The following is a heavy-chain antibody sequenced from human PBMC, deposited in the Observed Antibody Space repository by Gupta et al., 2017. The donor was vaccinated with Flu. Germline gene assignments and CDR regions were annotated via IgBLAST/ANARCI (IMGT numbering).Heavy chain of an antibody. CDR1: GGSVSNTNNY. CDR2: VHYRGSA. D-gene: IGHD3-9*01. CDR3: ARHHYDILAGYYNFYFDS. V-gene: IGHV4-39*01. J-gene: IGHJ4*02. Sequence: QLQLQESGPGLVKPSETLSLTCSVSGGSVSNTNNYWGWVRQPPGKGLEWIGTVHYRGSAYYNPSLKNRATISVDTSNNQFSLNLISVTAADTALYYCARHHYDILAGYYNFYFDSWGQGTLVTVSS.